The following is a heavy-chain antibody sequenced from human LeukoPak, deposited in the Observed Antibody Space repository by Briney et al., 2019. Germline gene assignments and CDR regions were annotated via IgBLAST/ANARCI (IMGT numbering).Heavy chain of an antibody. CDR1: GFAFNSYT. J-gene: IGHJ6*03. Sequence: GGSLRLSCAASGFAFNSYTITWVRQAPGKGLESVSSITSRGSHIYTADSVKGRFTISRDNAKNSLFLQMSSLSVEDTAVYYCARVAQGATTENYFYYYMDVWGKGTTVTVSS. D-gene: IGHD4-11*01. CDR2: ITSRGSHI. V-gene: IGHV3-21*01. CDR3: ARVAQGATTENYFYYYMDV.